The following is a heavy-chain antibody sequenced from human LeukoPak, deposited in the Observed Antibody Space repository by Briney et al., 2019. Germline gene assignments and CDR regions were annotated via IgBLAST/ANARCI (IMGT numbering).Heavy chain of an antibody. D-gene: IGHD3-22*01. CDR1: GFTFSTYA. Sequence: GGSLRLSCAASGFTFSTYAMSWVRQAPGKGLEWVSAISGSGGSTYYADSVKGRFTISRDNSKNTLYLQMNSLRAEDTAVYYCANDHAYYYDSSGYWSFDYWGQGTLVTVSS. V-gene: IGHV3-23*01. CDR2: ISGSGGST. J-gene: IGHJ4*02. CDR3: ANDHAYYYDSSGYWSFDY.